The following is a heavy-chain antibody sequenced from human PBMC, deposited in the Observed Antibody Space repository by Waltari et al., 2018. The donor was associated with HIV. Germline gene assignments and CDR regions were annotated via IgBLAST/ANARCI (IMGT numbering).Heavy chain of an antibody. CDR1: GYTFTSYY. CDR3: ARVRPYSGSGGGHWFDP. J-gene: IGHJ5*02. CDR2: INPSGGST. D-gene: IGHD1-26*01. Sequence: QVQLVQSGAEVKKPGASVKVSCKASGYTFTSYYMHWVRQAPGQGLEWMGIINPSGGSTSYAQKFQGRVTMTRDTSTSTVYMELSSLRSEDTAVYYCARVRPYSGSGGGHWFDPWGQGTLVTVSS. V-gene: IGHV1-46*01.